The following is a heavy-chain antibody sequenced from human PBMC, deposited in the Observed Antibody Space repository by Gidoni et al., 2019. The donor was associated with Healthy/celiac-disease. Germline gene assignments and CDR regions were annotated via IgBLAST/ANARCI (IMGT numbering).Heavy chain of an antibody. D-gene: IGHD2-2*01. CDR1: GFTFTSSA. V-gene: IGHV1-58*01. J-gene: IGHJ4*02. CDR2: IVVGSGNT. Sequence: QMQLVQSGPEVKKPGTSVKVSCKASGFTFTSSAVQWVRQARGQRLEWIGWIVVGSGNTNYAQKFQERVTITRDMSTSTAYMELSSLRSEDTAVYYCAAGPAAAPVDYWGQGTLVTVSS. CDR3: AAGPAAAPVDY.